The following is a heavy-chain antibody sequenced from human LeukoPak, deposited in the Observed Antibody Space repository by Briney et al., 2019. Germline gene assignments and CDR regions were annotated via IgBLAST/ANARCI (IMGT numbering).Heavy chain of an antibody. Sequence: PGGSLRLSCAASGFTFTAYTINWVRQAPGKGPEWVSYISCSTTDIYYADSVKGRFTISRDNAKNSLYLQMNSLRAEDTAVYYCARAGSYDILTGYYLPLDYWGQGTLVTVSS. CDR3: ARAGSYDILTGYYLPLDY. CDR1: GFTFTAYT. D-gene: IGHD3-9*01. V-gene: IGHV3-21*01. CDR2: ISCSTTDI. J-gene: IGHJ4*02.